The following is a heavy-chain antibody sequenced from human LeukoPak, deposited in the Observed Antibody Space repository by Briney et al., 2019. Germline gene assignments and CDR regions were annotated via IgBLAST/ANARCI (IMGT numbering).Heavy chain of an antibody. CDR1: GGSFSGYY. CDR2: INHSGST. Sequence: PSETLSLTCAVYGGSFSGYYWSWIRQPPGKGLEWIGEINHSGSTNYNPSLKSRVTISVDTSKNQFSLKLSSVTAADTAVYYYARATTTVTTGDYWGQGTLVTVSS. J-gene: IGHJ4*02. CDR3: ARATTTVTTGDY. D-gene: IGHD4-11*01. V-gene: IGHV4-34*01.